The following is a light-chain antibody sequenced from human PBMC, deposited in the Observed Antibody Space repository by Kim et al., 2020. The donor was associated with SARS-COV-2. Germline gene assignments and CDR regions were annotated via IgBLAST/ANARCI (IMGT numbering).Light chain of an antibody. J-gene: IGKJ4*01. V-gene: IGKV3-11*01. CDR1: QSISNR. CDR2: DAS. Sequence: EIVLTQSPATLSLSPGERATLSCRASQSISNRLAWYQQKPGQAPRLLIFDASNRATGIPTRFSGSGSGTDFTLTISSLEPEDFAVYYCQQRAIWITFGGGTKVDIK. CDR3: QQRAIWIT.